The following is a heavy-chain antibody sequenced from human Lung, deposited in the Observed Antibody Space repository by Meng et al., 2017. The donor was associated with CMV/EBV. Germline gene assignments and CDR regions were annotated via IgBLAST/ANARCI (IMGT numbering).Heavy chain of an antibody. CDR3: VKDTSYSSSSSGAFDV. Sequence: GGSLRLXCAASGFSFDDYAMHWVRQAPGEGLEWVSRINWNSAYIGYADSVKGRFTISRENAKNSLYLQMNSLRPDDTALYYCVKDTSYSSSSSGAFDVWGQGTXVTVSS. CDR2: INWNSAYI. D-gene: IGHD6-6*01. V-gene: IGHV3-9*01. J-gene: IGHJ3*01. CDR1: GFSFDDYA.